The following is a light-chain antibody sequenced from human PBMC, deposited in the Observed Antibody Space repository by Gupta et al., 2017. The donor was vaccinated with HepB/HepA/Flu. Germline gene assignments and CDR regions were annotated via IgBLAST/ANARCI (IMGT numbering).Light chain of an antibody. CDR3: MIGHSSAQV. Sequence: QTVLPQPSSLSASPGASALLTCTLRSGINVGTSRIYWYQQKPGSPPQSLLRYKSDSDKQQGSGVPRRFSESKDASANAGILLISGRQAEDEADYYCMIGHSSAQVFGGGTKLTVL. J-gene: IGLJ3*02. V-gene: IGLV5-45*02. CDR1: SGINVGTSR. CDR2: YKSDSDK.